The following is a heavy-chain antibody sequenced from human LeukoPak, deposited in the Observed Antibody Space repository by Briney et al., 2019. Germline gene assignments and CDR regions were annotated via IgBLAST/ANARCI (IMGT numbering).Heavy chain of an antibody. CDR1: GYTFTSYD. J-gene: IGHJ6*02. D-gene: IGHD3-10*01. V-gene: IGHV1-8*03. CDR2: MNPNSGNT. Sequence: GASVKVSCKASGYTFTSYDINWVRQATGQGLEWMGWMNPNSGNTGYAQKFQGRVTITRNTSISTAYMELSSLRSEDTAVYYCARTVSGYGEGSYYYGMDVWGQGTTVTVSS. CDR3: ARTVSGYGEGSYYYGMDV.